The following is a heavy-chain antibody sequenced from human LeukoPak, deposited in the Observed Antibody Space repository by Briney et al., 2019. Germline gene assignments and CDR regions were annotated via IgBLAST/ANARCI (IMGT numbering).Heavy chain of an antibody. J-gene: IGHJ6*02. CDR1: GFIFSFYC. Sequence: GGSLRLSCAASGFIFSFYCMHWVRQAPGKGPMWVSHINSDGSGTTYADSVKGRFTISRDNAKNTLYLQMNTLRAEDTAVYFCARGLYYAMDVWGQGTTVTVSS. CDR3: ARGLYYAMDV. V-gene: IGHV3-74*01. CDR2: INSDGSGT.